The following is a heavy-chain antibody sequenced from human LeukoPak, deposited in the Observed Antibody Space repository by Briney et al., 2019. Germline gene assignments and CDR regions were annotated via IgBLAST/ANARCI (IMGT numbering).Heavy chain of an antibody. D-gene: IGHD2-2*01. J-gene: IGHJ6*02. CDR2: IESDNKT. Sequence: GGSLRLSCAASGFTFSANDMTWVRQAPGKGLEWVSTIESDNKTHYSESVKGRFAISRDNSKSMLFLQMNSLRAEDTAVYYCARYQSCYVAMDVWGQGTTVTVSS. CDR1: GFTFSAND. CDR3: ARYQSCYVAMDV. V-gene: IGHV3-23*05.